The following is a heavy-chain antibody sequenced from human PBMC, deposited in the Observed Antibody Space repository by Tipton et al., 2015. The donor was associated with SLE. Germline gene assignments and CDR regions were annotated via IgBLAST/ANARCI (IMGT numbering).Heavy chain of an antibody. Sequence: TLSLTCTVSGGSISSYYWSWIRQPPGKGLEWIGYIYYSGSTNCNPSLKSRVTISVDTSKNQFSLKLSSVTAADTAVYYCARDPLGCGGVEAFDIWGQGTMVTVSS. J-gene: IGHJ3*02. V-gene: IGHV4-59*01. CDR1: GGSISSYY. D-gene: IGHD2-21*01. CDR3: ARDPLGCGGVEAFDI. CDR2: IYYSGST.